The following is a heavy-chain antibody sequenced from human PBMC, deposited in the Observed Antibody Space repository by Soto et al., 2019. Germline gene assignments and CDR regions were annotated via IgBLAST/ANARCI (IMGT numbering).Heavy chain of an antibody. CDR1: GGTFSSYA. CDR3: ARDAPYYYVSSGSLVGHWYFDL. V-gene: IGHV1-69*01. D-gene: IGHD3-22*01. Sequence: QVQLVQSGAEVKKPGSSVKVSCKASGGTFSSYAISWVRQAPGQGLEWMGGIIPIFGTANYAQKFQGRVTIPEDEFTSKTYMELGSLSSDDAAVYYCARDAPYYYVSSGSLVGHWYFDLWGRGSLVTVCS. J-gene: IGHJ2*01. CDR2: IIPIFGTA.